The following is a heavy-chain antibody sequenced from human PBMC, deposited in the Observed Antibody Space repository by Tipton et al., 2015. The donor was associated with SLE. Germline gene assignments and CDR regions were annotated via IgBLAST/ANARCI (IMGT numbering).Heavy chain of an antibody. CDR2: ISSGGSYI. CDR3: ARVGRYTGDYFDY. Sequence: GSLRLSCAASGFTFSDYTVNWVRQAPGKGLEWVSSISSGGSYIYYADSVKGRFTISRDNAKNSLYLQMNSLRAEDTAGYYCARVGRYTGDYFDYWGQGTLVTVSS. V-gene: IGHV3-21*01. CDR1: GFTFSDYT. J-gene: IGHJ4*02. D-gene: IGHD3-16*02.